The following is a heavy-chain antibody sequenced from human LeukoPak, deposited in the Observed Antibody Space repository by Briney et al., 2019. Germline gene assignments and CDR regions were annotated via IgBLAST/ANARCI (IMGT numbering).Heavy chain of an antibody. CDR1: GGSISSSNW. CDR3: ARVSGITMIVVLQSDAFDI. Sequence: SETLSLTCAVSGGSISSSNWWSWVRQPPGKGLEWIGEIYHSGSTNYNPSLKSRVTISVDTSKNQFSLKLSSVTAADTAVYYCARVSGITMIVVLQSDAFDIWGQGTMVTVSS. V-gene: IGHV4-4*02. CDR2: IYHSGST. J-gene: IGHJ3*02. D-gene: IGHD3-22*01.